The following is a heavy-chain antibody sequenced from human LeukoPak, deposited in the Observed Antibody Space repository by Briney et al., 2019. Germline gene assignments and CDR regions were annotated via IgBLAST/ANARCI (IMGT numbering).Heavy chain of an antibody. D-gene: IGHD6-13*01. J-gene: IGHJ4*02. CDR3: ARVLGGAAAGSTPYYFDY. CDR2: IWNNGNNK. Sequence: TGGSLRLSCAASGFIFSDYGMHWVRQAPGKGLEWVAVIWNNGNNKYADSVRGRFTISRDDSKNSLYLQMNSLRAEDTAVYYCARVLGGAAAGSTPYYFDYWGQGTLVTVSS. CDR1: GFIFSDYG. V-gene: IGHV3-33*01.